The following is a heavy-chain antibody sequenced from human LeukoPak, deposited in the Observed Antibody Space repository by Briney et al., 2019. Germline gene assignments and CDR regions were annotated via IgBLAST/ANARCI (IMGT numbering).Heavy chain of an antibody. D-gene: IGHD3-3*01. V-gene: IGHV4-4*07. CDR2: LLTGGST. CDR3: ARDEGSGHYDS. CDR1: GGSISSFY. J-gene: IGHJ4*02. Sequence: SETLSLTCTVSGGSISSFYWNWIRQPAGKGLEWIRRLLTGGSTIYNPSLKSRVTISVDKSKNQFSLKLSSVTAADTAVYYCARDEGSGHYDSWGQGTLVTVSS.